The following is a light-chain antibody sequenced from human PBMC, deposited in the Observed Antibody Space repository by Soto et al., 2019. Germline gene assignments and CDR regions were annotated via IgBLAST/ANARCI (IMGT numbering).Light chain of an antibody. CDR1: QSVSSN. Sequence: EIVMTQSPATLSVSPGEGVTLSCRASQSVSSNLAWYQQRPGQAPRLLIYGASTRATGIPARFSGSGSGTAFTPTISSLQSEDFAVYYCQQYNNWPPITFGQGTRLEIK. J-gene: IGKJ5*01. V-gene: IGKV3-15*01. CDR2: GAS. CDR3: QQYNNWPPIT.